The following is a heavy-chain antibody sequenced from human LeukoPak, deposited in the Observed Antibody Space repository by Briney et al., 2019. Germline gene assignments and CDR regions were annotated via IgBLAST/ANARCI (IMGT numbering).Heavy chain of an antibody. CDR2: IKSKTDGGTT. J-gene: IGHJ4*02. V-gene: IGHV3-15*01. D-gene: IGHD6-19*01. Sequence: GGSLRLSCAASGFTFSNAWMSWVRQAPGKGLEWVGRIKSKTDGGTTDYAAPVKGRFTISRDDSKSTLYLQMNSLKTEDTAVYYCTTGYSSGWYNDYWGQGTLVTVSS. CDR1: GFTFSNAW. CDR3: TTGYSSGWYNDY.